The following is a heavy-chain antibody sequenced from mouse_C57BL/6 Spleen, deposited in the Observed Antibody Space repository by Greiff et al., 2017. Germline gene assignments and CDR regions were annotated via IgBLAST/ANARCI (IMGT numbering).Heavy chain of an antibody. Sequence: VQLQQSGPELVKPGASVKISCKASGYAFSSSWMNWVKQRPGKGLEWIGRIYPGDGDTNYNGKFKGKATLTADKSSSTAYMQLSSLTSEDPAVYFCARSLYGYDFDYWGQGTTLTVSS. CDR3: ARSLYGYDFDY. D-gene: IGHD2-2*01. CDR2: IYPGDGDT. CDR1: GYAFSSSW. J-gene: IGHJ2*01. V-gene: IGHV1-82*01.